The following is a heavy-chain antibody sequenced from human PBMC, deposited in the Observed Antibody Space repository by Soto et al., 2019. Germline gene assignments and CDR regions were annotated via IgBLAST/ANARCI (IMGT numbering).Heavy chain of an antibody. CDR1: GLTFSSYW. CDR3: AMSHTVTTDY. D-gene: IGHD4-17*01. V-gene: IGHV3-74*01. CDR2: INSAGSST. Sequence: GGSLRFSCAASGLTFSSYWMNWVRQAPGKGLVWVSRINSAGSSTSYADSVKGRFTISRDNAKNTLYLQMNSLRVEDTAVYYCAMSHTVTTDYWGQGTLVTVSS. J-gene: IGHJ4*02.